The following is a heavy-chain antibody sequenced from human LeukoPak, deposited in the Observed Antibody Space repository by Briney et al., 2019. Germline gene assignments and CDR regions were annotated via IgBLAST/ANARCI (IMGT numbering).Heavy chain of an antibody. Sequence: GGSLRLSCATSGFTFSSYTMTWVRQAPGKGLEWVSTIIGSGGRTYNADSVKGRFTISRDNSKNTLYLQMNSLRAEDTAVYYCAKASSDSSGWSYYSGQGTLVTVSS. V-gene: IGHV3-23*01. CDR1: GFTFSSYT. CDR2: IIGSGGRT. J-gene: IGHJ4*02. CDR3: AKASSDSSGWSYY. D-gene: IGHD6-19*01.